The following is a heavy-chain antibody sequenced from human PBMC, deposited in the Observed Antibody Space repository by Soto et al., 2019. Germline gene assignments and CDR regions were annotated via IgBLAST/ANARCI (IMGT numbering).Heavy chain of an antibody. CDR3: ARDPYLGDHQY. J-gene: IGHJ4*02. CDR1: GYTFTTYV. V-gene: IGHV1-18*01. Sequence: QVQLVQSGGEVKKPGASVKVSCKTSGYTFTTYVISWVRQAPGQGLEWVGWISAYSGKTHYAQKFQGKVTMTTDTSTNTAYLELRSLRSDDTAVYYCARDPYLGDHQYWGQGTLVTVSS. D-gene: IGHD3-16*01. CDR2: ISAYSGKT.